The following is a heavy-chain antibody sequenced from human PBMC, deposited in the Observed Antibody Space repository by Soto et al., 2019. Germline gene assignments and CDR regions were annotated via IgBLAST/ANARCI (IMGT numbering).Heavy chain of an antibody. CDR3: ARVGDRAAAGLDY. Sequence: GGSLRLSCAASGFTFSSYSMNWVRQAPGKGLEWVSYISSSSSTIYYADSVKGRFTISRDNAKNSLYLQMNSLRAEDTAVYYCARVGDRAAAGLDYWGQGTLVTVSS. CDR1: GFTFSSYS. J-gene: IGHJ4*02. V-gene: IGHV3-48*01. D-gene: IGHD6-13*01. CDR2: ISSSSSTI.